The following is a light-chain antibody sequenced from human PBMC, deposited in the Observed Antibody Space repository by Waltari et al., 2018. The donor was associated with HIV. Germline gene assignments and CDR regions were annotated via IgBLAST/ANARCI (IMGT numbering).Light chain of an antibody. CDR1: QSVSSSF. Sequence: EIVLTQSPGTLSLSPGERATLSCRASQSVSSSFLAWYQQKPGQAPRLLIYGASSTATGIPDRFSGGGSGTDFTLTISRLEPEDFAVYYCQQSGSSSYTFGQGTKLEIK. V-gene: IGKV3-20*01. CDR3: QQSGSSSYT. CDR2: GAS. J-gene: IGKJ2*01.